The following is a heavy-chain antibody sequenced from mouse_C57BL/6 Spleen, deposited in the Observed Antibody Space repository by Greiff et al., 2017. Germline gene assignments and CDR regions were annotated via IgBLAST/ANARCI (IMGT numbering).Heavy chain of an antibody. Sequence: QVQLQQSGPELVKPGASVKISCKASGYAFSSSWMNWVKQRPGKGLEWIGRIYPGDGNTNYNGKIKGKAPMTADKSSSTAYMLLSSLTSEDSAVYFCGRERKGYCGSSHDYWGKGTTLTVSS. CDR1: GYAFSSSW. CDR2: IYPGDGNT. V-gene: IGHV1-82*01. J-gene: IGHJ2*01. CDR3: GRERKGYCGSSHDY. D-gene: IGHD1-1*01.